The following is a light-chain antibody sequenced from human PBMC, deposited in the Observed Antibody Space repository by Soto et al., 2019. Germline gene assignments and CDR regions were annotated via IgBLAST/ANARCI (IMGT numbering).Light chain of an antibody. CDR3: QQYHNWPLT. CDR2: DTS. CDR1: QSVSSN. J-gene: IGKJ4*01. Sequence: EIVMTQSPATLSVSLGGGATLSCRASQSVSSNFAWYQQRPGQAPRLLIYDTSTRATGIPARFSGSGSGTEFTLTISSLQSEDFAVYYCQQYHNWPLTFGGGAKVDIK. V-gene: IGKV3-15*01.